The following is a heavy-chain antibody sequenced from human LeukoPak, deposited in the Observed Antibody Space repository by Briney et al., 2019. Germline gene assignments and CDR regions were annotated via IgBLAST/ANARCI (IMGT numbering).Heavy chain of an antibody. J-gene: IGHJ4*02. CDR1: GYTFTIYD. D-gene: IGHD7-27*01. CDR2: MSPNSGDT. Sequence: ASVTVSCKASGYTFTIYDFNWVRQATGQRPEWMGWMSPNSGDTGYAQKFQDRVTMTRNTSISTAYMELSSLRSDDTAVYYCARGPPNWGYDYWGPGTLVTVSS. CDR3: ARGPPNWGYDY. V-gene: IGHV1-8*01.